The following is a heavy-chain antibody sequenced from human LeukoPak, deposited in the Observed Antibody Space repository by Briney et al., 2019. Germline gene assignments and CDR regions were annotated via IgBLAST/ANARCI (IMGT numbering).Heavy chain of an antibody. CDR3: ASHFQYNSSWGDAFDI. Sequence: SETLSLTCAVSGGSISRGGYSWSWIRQPPGKGLEWIGYFYYSGSTYYNPSLKSRVTISVDTSKNQFSLKLSSVTAADTAVYYCASHFQYNSSWGDAFDIWGQGTMVTVSS. J-gene: IGHJ3*02. D-gene: IGHD6-13*01. V-gene: IGHV4-30-4*07. CDR2: FYYSGST. CDR1: GGSISRGGYS.